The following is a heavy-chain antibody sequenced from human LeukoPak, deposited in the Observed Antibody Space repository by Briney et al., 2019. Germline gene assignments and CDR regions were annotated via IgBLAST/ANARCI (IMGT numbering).Heavy chain of an antibody. V-gene: IGHV4-39*01. CDR2: SLTRGTT. Sequence: SETLSLTCTLSGGSISSGTHYWGWVRQSPGKGLEWIGGSLTRGTTFYNPSLKSRVTLSTDTSNNQFSLRLSSVTAADTAVYYCARHDYDSLTGYTINWFDPWGQGTLVTVSS. D-gene: IGHD3-9*01. J-gene: IGHJ5*02. CDR1: GGSISSGTHY. CDR3: ARHDYDSLTGYTINWFDP.